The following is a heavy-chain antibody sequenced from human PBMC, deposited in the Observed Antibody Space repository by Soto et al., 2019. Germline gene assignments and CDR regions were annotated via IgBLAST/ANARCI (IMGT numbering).Heavy chain of an antibody. V-gene: IGHV1-2*02. Sequence: ASVKVSCKASGYTFTGYYMHWVRQAPGQGLEWMGWINPNSGGTNYAQKFQGRVTMSRDTSINTAYLELSRLASDDTAVYYCARGPAHECSGTTCYKWVFDYWGQGTLVTVSS. CDR3: ARGPAHECSGTTCYKWVFDY. CDR1: GYTFTGYY. CDR2: INPNSGGT. D-gene: IGHD2-2*02. J-gene: IGHJ4*02.